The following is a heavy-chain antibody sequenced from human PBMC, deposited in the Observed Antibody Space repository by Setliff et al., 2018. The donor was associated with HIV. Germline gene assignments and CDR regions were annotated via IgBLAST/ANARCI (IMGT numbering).Heavy chain of an antibody. D-gene: IGHD3-22*01. CDR1: GDSITSGGYF. CDR3: ARDPHYFDTSGHYSWFYFDY. V-gene: IGHV4-31*03. Sequence: SETLSLTCTVSGDSITSGGYFWTWIRQHPGKGLEWIGHIYYSGSTTYHPSLRSRVTVSAATSKNQFSLKLTSVTAADTAVYFCARDPHYFDTSGHYSWFYFDYWGQGTLVTVSS. CDR2: IYYSGST. J-gene: IGHJ4*02.